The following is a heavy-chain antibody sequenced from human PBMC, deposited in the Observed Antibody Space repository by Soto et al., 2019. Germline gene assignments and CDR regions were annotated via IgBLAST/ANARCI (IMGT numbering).Heavy chain of an antibody. CDR1: GFTLSSYA. J-gene: IGHJ4*02. CDR3: APSYSTQGY. D-gene: IGHD4-4*01. Sequence: GGSLRLSCAASGFTLSSYAMSWVRQAPGKGLEWVSGISGSGGSTYYADSVKGRFTISRDNSKNTLYLQMNSLRAEDTAVYCCAPSYSTQGYWGQGTLVTVSS. V-gene: IGHV3-23*01. CDR2: ISGSGGST.